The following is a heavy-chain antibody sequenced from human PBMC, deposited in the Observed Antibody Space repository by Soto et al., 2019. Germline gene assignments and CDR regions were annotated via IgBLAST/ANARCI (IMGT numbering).Heavy chain of an antibody. Sequence: GGSLRLSCAASGFTFSSYWMHCVRQAPGKGLVWVSRINSDGSSTSYADSVKGRFTISRDNAKNTLYLQMNSLRAEDTAVYYCARDGYCSGGSCYYYGMDVWGQGTTVTVSS. V-gene: IGHV3-74*01. D-gene: IGHD2-15*01. CDR2: INSDGSST. J-gene: IGHJ6*02. CDR1: GFTFSSYW. CDR3: ARDGYCSGGSCYYYGMDV.